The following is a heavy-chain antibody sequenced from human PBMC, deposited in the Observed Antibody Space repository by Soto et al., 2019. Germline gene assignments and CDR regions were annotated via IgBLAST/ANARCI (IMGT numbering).Heavy chain of an antibody. J-gene: IGHJ4*02. D-gene: IGHD4-17*01. V-gene: IGHV3-21*06. CDR1: GFTFSSFD. CDR3: ARRAVTTYHFFDY. Sequence: GGSLRLSCATSGFTFSSFDMDWVRQAPGKGLEWVSSIHRASTYIYYADSVRGRFTISRDNAKSSLYLQMNSLTVEDTAVYYCARRAVTTYHFFDYWGQGALVTVSS. CDR2: IHRASTYI.